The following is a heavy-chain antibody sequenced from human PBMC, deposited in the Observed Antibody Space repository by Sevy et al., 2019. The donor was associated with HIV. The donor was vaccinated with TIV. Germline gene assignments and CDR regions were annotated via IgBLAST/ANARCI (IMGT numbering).Heavy chain of an antibody. J-gene: IGHJ4*02. CDR3: AKDGYSSGLLYYFDH. V-gene: IGHV3-23*01. D-gene: IGHD6-19*01. Sequence: GGSLRLSCAASGFKFDNYAMAWVRQAPGQGLVWVSAISVSGRLSYADSVKGRFTISRDSSKKMIYLHLNSLRAGDTATYYCAKDGYSSGLLYYFDHWGQGTLVTVSS. CDR2: ISVSGRL. CDR1: GFKFDNYA.